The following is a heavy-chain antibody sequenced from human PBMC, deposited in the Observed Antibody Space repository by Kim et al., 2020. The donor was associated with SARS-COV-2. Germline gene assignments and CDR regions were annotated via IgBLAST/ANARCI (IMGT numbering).Heavy chain of an antibody. Sequence: SETLSLTCTVSGGSISSGGYYWSWIRQHPGKGLEWIGYIYYSGSTYYNPSLRSRVTISVDTSKNQFSLKLSSVTAVDTAVYYCARRPMVGSYYFDFWGQGTLVTVSS. CDR1: GGSISSGGYY. J-gene: IGHJ4*02. V-gene: IGHV4-31*03. D-gene: IGHD1-26*01. CDR2: IYYSGST. CDR3: ARRPMVGSYYFDF.